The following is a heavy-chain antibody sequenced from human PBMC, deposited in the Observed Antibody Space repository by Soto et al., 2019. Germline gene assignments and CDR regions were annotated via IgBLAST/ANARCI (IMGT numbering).Heavy chain of an antibody. CDR3: ARGDTDIVVVPDAIRYYYYGMDV. Sequence: ASVKVSCKASGYTFTGYYMHWVRQAPGQGLEWMGWINPNSGGTNYAQKFQGRVTMTRDTSISTAYMELSRLRSDDTAVYYCARGDTDIVVVPDAIRYYYYGMDVWGQGTTVTVSS. D-gene: IGHD2-2*02. CDR1: GYTFTGYY. J-gene: IGHJ6*02. CDR2: INPNSGGT. V-gene: IGHV1-2*02.